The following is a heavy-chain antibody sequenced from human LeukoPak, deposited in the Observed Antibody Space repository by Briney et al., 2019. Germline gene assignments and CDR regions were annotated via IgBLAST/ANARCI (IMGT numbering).Heavy chain of an antibody. D-gene: IGHD6-19*01. CDR1: GFTFSSYS. V-gene: IGHV3-21*01. CDR2: ISSSSSYI. CDR3: ARLGTVAGHTFDY. Sequence: KPGGSLRLSCAASGFTFSSYSMNWVRQAPGKGLEWVSSISSSSSYIYYADSVKGRFTISRDNAKNSLYLQTNSLRAEDTAVYYCARLGTVAGHTFDYWGQGTLVTVSS. J-gene: IGHJ4*02.